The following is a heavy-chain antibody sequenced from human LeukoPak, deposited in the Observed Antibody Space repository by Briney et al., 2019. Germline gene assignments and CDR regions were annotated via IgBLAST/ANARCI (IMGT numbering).Heavy chain of an antibody. CDR1: GFTFNNYG. J-gene: IGHJ6*02. CDR2: IWYDGSNK. D-gene: IGHD5/OR15-5a*01. V-gene: IGHV3-33*01. CDR3: ARESVPPYYYYYGMDV. Sequence: GRSLRLSCAASGFTFNNYGMHWVRQAPGKGLEWVAVIWYDGSNKYYADSVKGRFTISRDNSKNTVYLQMNSLRGEDTAVYHCARESVPPYYYYYGMDVWGQGTTVTVSS.